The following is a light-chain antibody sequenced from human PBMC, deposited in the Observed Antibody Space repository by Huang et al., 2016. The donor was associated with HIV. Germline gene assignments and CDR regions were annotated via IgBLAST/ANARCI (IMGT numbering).Light chain of an antibody. V-gene: IGKV3-11*01. CDR1: QSVDSY. CDR2: DAS. CDR3: QQRDNWPR. Sequence: EIVLTQSQATLSLSPGERATLSCRASQSVDSYLAWYQQKPGQAPRLLIYDASTRATGIPARFSGSGSGTDFTLTISILEPEDFAVYYCQQRDNWPRFGGGTKVEIK. J-gene: IGKJ4*01.